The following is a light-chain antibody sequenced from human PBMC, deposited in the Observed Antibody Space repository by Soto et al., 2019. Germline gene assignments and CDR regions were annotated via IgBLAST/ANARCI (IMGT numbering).Light chain of an antibody. J-gene: IGLJ1*01. V-gene: IGLV2-11*01. CDR3: CSYAGSYTHV. CDR1: SSDVGGYNF. Sequence: QSVLTQPRSVSGSPGQSVTISCTGTSSDVGGYNFVSWYQQYPGKAPKLIIDEVTKGPSGVPDRFSGSKSGNTASLTISGLQTDDEADYFCCSYAGSYTHVFGTGTKVTVL. CDR2: EVT.